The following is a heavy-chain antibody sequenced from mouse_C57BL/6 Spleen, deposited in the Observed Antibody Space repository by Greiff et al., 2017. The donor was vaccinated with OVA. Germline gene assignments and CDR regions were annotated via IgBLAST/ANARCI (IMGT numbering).Heavy chain of an antibody. V-gene: IGHV5-9*01. D-gene: IGHD2-4*01. CDR2: ISGGGGNT. CDR1: GFTFSSYT. Sequence: DVHLVESGGGLVKPGGSLKLSCAASGFTFSSYTMSWVRQTPEKRLEWVATISGGGGNTYYPDSVKGRFTISRDNAKNTLYLQMSSLRSEDTALYYCARQYDYDPFAYWGQGTLVTVSA. J-gene: IGHJ3*01. CDR3: ARQYDYDPFAY.